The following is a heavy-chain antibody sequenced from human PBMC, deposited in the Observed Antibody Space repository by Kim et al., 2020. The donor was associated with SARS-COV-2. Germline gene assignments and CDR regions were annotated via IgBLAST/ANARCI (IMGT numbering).Heavy chain of an antibody. Sequence: SETLSLTCAVYGGSFSGYYWSWIRQPPGKGLEWIGEINHSGSTNYNPSLKSRVTISVDTSKNQFSLKLSSVTAADTAVYYCASHYILTGYWANWFDPWGQGTLVTVSS. CDR3: ASHYILTGYWANWFDP. V-gene: IGHV4-34*01. CDR2: INHSGST. CDR1: GGSFSGYY. D-gene: IGHD3-9*01. J-gene: IGHJ5*02.